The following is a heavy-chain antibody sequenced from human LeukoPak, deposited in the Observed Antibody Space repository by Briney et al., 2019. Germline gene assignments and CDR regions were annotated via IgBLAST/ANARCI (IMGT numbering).Heavy chain of an antibody. V-gene: IGHV3-30*03. Sequence: GGSLRLSCAASGFTFSSYGMHWVRQAPGKGLEWVAVISYDVGKKYYADSVKGRFTISRDNAKNSLYLQMNSLRAEDTAVYYCARALWFGETFPAYWGQGTLVTVSS. CDR1: GFTFSSYG. D-gene: IGHD3-10*01. J-gene: IGHJ4*02. CDR2: ISYDVGKK. CDR3: ARALWFGETFPAY.